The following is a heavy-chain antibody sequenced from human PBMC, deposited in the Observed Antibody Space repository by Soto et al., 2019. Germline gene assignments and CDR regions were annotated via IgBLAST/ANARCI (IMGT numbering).Heavy chain of an antibody. D-gene: IGHD1-1*01. CDR1: GGSITTGGRY. CDR3: APTLAFTGGDGFAT. Sequence: QVRLQEWGPGLVKPSQTLSLKCSVSGGSITTGGRYWSWVRQLPGKGLEWIGDIYYSGNTYYNSSLKSRITKSVEASKNQFSLKLSSVTAADTAVYYCAPTLAFTGGDGFATCGQGRLVTLSS. CDR2: IYYSGNT. J-gene: IGHJ3*02. V-gene: IGHV4-31*02.